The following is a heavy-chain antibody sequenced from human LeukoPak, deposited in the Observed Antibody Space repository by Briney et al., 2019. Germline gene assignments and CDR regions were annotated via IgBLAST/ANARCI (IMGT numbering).Heavy chain of an antibody. CDR2: IYYSGTT. Sequence: SESLSLTCTVSGGSVSGYYWSWIRQPAGKGLEWIGYIYYSGTTKYNPSLESRVTISVDTSKNQFSLKMSSVTAADTAVYYCAKDVGGVVAPRGFDPWGQGTLVIVSS. CDR3: AKDVGGVVAPRGFDP. V-gene: IGHV4-59*02. J-gene: IGHJ5*02. D-gene: IGHD3-3*01. CDR1: GGSVSGYY.